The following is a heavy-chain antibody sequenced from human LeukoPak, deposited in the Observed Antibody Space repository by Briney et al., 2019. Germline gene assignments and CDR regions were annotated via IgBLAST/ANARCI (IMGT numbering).Heavy chain of an antibody. CDR3: ARERRTYYYDSSGYSTDY. CDR1: GFTFSSYS. CDR2: ISSCSSTI. D-gene: IGHD3-22*01. V-gene: IGHV3-48*01. Sequence: GGSLRLSCAASGFTFSSYSMNWVRQAPGKGLEWVSYISSCSSTIYYADSVKGRFTISRDNAKNSLYLQMNSLRAEDTAVYYCARERRTYYYDSSGYSTDYWGQGTLVTVSS. J-gene: IGHJ4*02.